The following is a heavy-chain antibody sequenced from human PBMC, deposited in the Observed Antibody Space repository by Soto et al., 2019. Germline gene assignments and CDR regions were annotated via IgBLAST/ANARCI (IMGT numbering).Heavy chain of an antibody. CDR2: IRGFSPYT. CDR1: GFTFRTYT. Sequence: GGSLRLSCISSGFTFRTYTMNWVRQAPGEGLEWVSGIRGFSPYTFYAESVKGRFTISRDNAKNSLYLQMNSLRAEDTAVYYCARDRGYDAHDYYYNAMDVWGQGTTVTVSS. V-gene: IGHV3-21*01. J-gene: IGHJ6*02. D-gene: IGHD2-15*01. CDR3: ARDRGYDAHDYYYNAMDV.